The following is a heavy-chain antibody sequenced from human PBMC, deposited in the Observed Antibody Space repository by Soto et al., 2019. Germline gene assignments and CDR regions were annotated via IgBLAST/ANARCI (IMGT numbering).Heavy chain of an antibody. V-gene: IGHV3-30-3*01. J-gene: IGHJ5*02. Sequence: PVGSLRLSCAASGFTFSSYAMHWVRQAPGKGLEWVAVISYDGSNKYYADSVKGRFTISRDNSKNTLYLQMNSLRAEDTAVYYCASWSVDSSGYNYNWFDPWGQGTLVTVSS. CDR1: GFTFSSYA. CDR2: ISYDGSNK. CDR3: ASWSVDSSGYNYNWFDP. D-gene: IGHD3-22*01.